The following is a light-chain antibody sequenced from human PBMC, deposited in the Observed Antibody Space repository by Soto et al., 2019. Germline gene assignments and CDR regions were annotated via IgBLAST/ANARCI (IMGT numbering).Light chain of an antibody. Sequence: QSVLTQPASVSGSPGQSITISCTGTSSAVGGYNYVSWYQQHPGKAPKLMIYDVSNRPSGVSNRFSGSTSGNTASLTISGLQSEDEADYYCSSYTSSSTLVFGGGTKLTVL. J-gene: IGLJ2*01. CDR3: SSYTSSSTLV. CDR1: SSAVGGYNY. V-gene: IGLV2-14*01. CDR2: DVS.